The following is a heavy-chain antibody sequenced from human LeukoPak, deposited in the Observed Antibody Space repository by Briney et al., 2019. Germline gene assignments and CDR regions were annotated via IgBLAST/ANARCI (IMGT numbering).Heavy chain of an antibody. Sequence: GASVKVSCKASGYTFTSYGISWVRQAPGQGLDWMGWISAYNGNTNYAQKLQGRATMTTDTSTSTAYMELRNLRSDDTAVYYFVRDHYGTGTRRFYYYYGTDVWGQGTTVTVSS. V-gene: IGHV1-18*01. D-gene: IGHD3-10*01. CDR2: ISAYNGNT. CDR3: VRDHYGTGTRRFYYYYGTDV. CDR1: GYTFTSYG. J-gene: IGHJ6*02.